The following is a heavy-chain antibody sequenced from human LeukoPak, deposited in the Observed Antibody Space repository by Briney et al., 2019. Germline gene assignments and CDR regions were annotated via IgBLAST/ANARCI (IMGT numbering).Heavy chain of an antibody. CDR3: ARVPTMVRRVVDYGMDV. CDR1: GYSFTGYL. Sequence: ASVKVSCKISGYSFTGYLMHWGRQAPGQGLEWMGWINPNSGDTKYAQRFQGRVTMTRDTSINTAYMELRRLTSDDTAVYYCARVPTMVRRVVDYGMDVWGQGTTVTVSS. V-gene: IGHV1-2*02. CDR2: INPNSGDT. J-gene: IGHJ6*02. D-gene: IGHD3-10*01.